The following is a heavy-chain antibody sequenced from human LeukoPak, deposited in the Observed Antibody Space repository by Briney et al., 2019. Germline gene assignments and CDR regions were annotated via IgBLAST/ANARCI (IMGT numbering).Heavy chain of an antibody. Sequence: GGSLRLSCVGSGFTFRSHAMSWVRQAPEKGLEFVSGIYENGGTTYYADSVKGRFSISRDNSKNTLYLQMDSLRGEDTAVYYCAKDFRIGYSAHFDYWAREPWSPSPQ. CDR2: IYENGGTT. CDR3: AKDFRIGYSAHFDY. V-gene: IGHV3-23*01. J-gene: IGHJ4*02. CDR1: GFTFRSHA. D-gene: IGHD2-21*01.